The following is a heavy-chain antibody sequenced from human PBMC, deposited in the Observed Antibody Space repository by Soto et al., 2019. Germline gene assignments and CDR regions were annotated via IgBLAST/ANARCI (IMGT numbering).Heavy chain of an antibody. J-gene: IGHJ3*02. CDR1: GFTFSSYG. V-gene: IGHV3-72*01. Sequence: GGSLRLSCAASGFTFSSYGINWVRQAPGRGLEWVGRIRDKARGYTTDYAASVKGRFTISRDDSKNSLYLQMNSLKPEDTALYYCTRLLAYCGGDCHSFAFDIWGQGTMVTVSS. CDR3: TRLLAYCGGDCHSFAFDI. CDR2: IRDKARGYTT. D-gene: IGHD2-21*02.